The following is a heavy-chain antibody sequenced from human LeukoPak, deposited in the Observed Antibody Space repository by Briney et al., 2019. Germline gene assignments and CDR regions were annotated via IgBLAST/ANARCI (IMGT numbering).Heavy chain of an antibody. CDR1: KFTFSNYA. D-gene: IGHD3-3*01. CDR2: ISGSGDST. Sequence: GGSLRLSCTASKFTFSNYATSWVRQAPGKGLEWVSAISGSGDSTYYADSVKGRFTISRDTSNNTLYLQMKSLRAEDTAVYYCAKDIHTIDAFDIWGQGTMVTVSS. J-gene: IGHJ3*02. V-gene: IGHV3-23*01. CDR3: AKDIHTIDAFDI.